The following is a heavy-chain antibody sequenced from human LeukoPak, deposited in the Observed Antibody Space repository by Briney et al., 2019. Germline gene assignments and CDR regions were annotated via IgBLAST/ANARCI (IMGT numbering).Heavy chain of an antibody. CDR2: ISAYNGNT. D-gene: IGHD1-26*01. CDR1: GYTFTSYG. CDR3: ARDESLVGPDAFDI. V-gene: IGHV1-18*01. J-gene: IGHJ3*02. Sequence: VASVKVSCKASGYTFTSYGISWVRQAPGQGLEWMGWISAYNGNTNYAQKLQGRVTMTTDTSTSTAYMELRSLRSDDTAVYYCARDESLVGPDAFDIWGQGTMVTVSS.